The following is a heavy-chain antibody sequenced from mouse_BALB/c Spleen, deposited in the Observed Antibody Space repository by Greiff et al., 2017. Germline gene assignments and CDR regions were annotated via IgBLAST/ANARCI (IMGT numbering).Heavy chain of an antibody. Sequence: EVKVVESGPSLVKPSQTLSLTCSVTGDSITSGYWNWIRKFPGNKLEYMGYISYSGSTYYNPSLKSRISITRDTSKNQYYLQLNSVTTEDTATYYCARYGLDYGSSYAMDYWGQGTSVTVSS. J-gene: IGHJ4*01. D-gene: IGHD1-1*01. CDR3: ARYGLDYGSSYAMDY. CDR2: ISYSGST. V-gene: IGHV3-8*02. CDR1: GDSITSGY.